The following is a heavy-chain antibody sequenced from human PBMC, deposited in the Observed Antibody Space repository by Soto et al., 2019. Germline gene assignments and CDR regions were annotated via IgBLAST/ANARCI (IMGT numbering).Heavy chain of an antibody. V-gene: IGHV4-59*01. CDR2: ISYSGST. CDR1: GGSISSYY. Sequence: SETLSLTCTVSGGSISSYYWSWIRQPPGKGLEWIGYISYSGSTNYNPSLKSRVTMSVDTSKNQFSLKLSSVTAADTAVYYCASTPNYYGSGSYLHHWGQGTLVIVSS. CDR3: ASTPNYYGSGSYLHH. J-gene: IGHJ4*02. D-gene: IGHD3-10*01.